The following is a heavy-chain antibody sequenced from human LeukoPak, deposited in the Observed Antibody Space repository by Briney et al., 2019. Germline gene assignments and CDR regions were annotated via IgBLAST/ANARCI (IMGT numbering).Heavy chain of an antibody. CDR1: VGTFSSYA. Sequence: ASVKVSCKASVGTFSSYAISWVRQAHGQGLEWMGGIIPIFGTANYAQKFQGRVTITADESTSTAYMELSSLRSEDTAVYYCASRAAADIVVVPAADADYWGQGTLVTVSS. CDR2: IIPIFGTA. D-gene: IGHD2-2*01. CDR3: ASRAAADIVVVPAADADY. J-gene: IGHJ4*02. V-gene: IGHV1-69*13.